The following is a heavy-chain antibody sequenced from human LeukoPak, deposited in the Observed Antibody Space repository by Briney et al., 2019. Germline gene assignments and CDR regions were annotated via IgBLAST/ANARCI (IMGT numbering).Heavy chain of an antibody. V-gene: IGHV1-2*02. CDR2: INPNSGGT. CDR1: GYTFTGYY. CDR3: ARLANWEKYHFDY. J-gene: IGHJ4*02. Sequence: GASVKVSCKASGYTFTGYYMHWVRQAPGQGLEWMGWINPNSGGTNYAQKFQGRVTMTRDTSISTAYMELSRLRSDDTAVYYCARLANWEKYHFDYWGQGTLVTVSS. D-gene: IGHD7-27*01.